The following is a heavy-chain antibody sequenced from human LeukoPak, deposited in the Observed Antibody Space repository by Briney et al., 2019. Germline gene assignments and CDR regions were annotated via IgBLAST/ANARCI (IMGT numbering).Heavy chain of an antibody. CDR2: ISSSSSYI. CDR1: GFTFSSYS. J-gene: IGHJ4*02. V-gene: IGHV3-21*01. Sequence: GGSLRLSCAASGFTFSSYSMNWVRQAPGKGLEWVSSISSSSSYIYYADSVMGRFTISRDNAKNSLYLQMNSLRAEDTAVYYCARASIAAAGVDYWGQGTLVTVSS. D-gene: IGHD6-13*01. CDR3: ARASIAAAGVDY.